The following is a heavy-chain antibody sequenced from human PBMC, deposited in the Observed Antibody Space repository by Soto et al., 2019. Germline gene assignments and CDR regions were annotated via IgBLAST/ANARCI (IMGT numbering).Heavy chain of an antibody. V-gene: IGHV1-69*13. Sequence: ASVKLSCKDSGGTFSSSAINWVRQAPGQGLEWMGGIIPIFGTANYAQKFQGRVTITADESTSTAYMELSSLRSEDTAVYYCARGSYDFWSGYDYWGQGTLVTVSS. CDR2: IIPIFGTA. CDR1: GGTFSSSA. D-gene: IGHD3-3*01. CDR3: ARGSYDFWSGYDY. J-gene: IGHJ4*02.